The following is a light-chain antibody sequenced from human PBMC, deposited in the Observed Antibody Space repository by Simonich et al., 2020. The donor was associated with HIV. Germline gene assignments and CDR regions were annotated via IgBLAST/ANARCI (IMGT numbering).Light chain of an antibody. CDR1: QSISSW. CDR2: KAS. J-gene: IGKJ3*01. V-gene: IGKV1-5*03. CDR3: QQLNSYPPFT. Sequence: DIQMTQSPSTLSASVGDRVTITCRASQSISSWLAWYQQKPGKAPKLLIYKASSLESGVPSRFSGSGSGTEFTLTISSLQPDDFATYYCQQLNSYPPFTFGPGTKVDIK.